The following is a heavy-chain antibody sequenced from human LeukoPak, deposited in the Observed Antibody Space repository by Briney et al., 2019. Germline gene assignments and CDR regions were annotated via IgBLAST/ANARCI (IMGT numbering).Heavy chain of an antibody. J-gene: IGHJ3*01. V-gene: IGHV3-30*02. CDR3: LGAFDF. Sequence: GGSLRLSCVASGFTFSDYGIHWVRQAPGKGLEWVAFIRYDGSNKYYADSVKGRFTISRDDSKNTVYLQMNSLRAEDTAVYYCLGAFDFWGQGTMVTVSS. CDR2: IRYDGSNK. CDR1: GFTFSDYG.